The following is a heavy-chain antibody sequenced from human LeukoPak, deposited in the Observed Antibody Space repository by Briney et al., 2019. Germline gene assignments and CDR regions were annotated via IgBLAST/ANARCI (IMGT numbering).Heavy chain of an antibody. CDR2: IYYSGST. Sequence: SETLSLTCTVSGGSISSYYWSWIRQPPGKGLEWIGYIYYSGSTNYNPSLKSRVTISVDTSKNQFSLKLSSVTAADTAVYYCARAGGYVPYFDYWGQGALVTVSS. J-gene: IGHJ4*02. D-gene: IGHD5-12*01. CDR1: GGSISSYY. V-gene: IGHV4-59*01. CDR3: ARAGGYVPYFDY.